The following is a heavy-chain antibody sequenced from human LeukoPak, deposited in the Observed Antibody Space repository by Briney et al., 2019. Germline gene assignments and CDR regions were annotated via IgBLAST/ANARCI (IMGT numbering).Heavy chain of an antibody. CDR3: ASSSH. Sequence: SETLSLTCAVYGGSFSGYYWSWIRQPSGKGLEWIGEINHSGSTDYNPSLKSRVTISVDTSKNQFSLKLSSVTAADTAVYYCASSSHWGQGTLVTVSS. J-gene: IGHJ4*02. CDR2: INHSGST. V-gene: IGHV4-34*01. CDR1: GGSFSGYY.